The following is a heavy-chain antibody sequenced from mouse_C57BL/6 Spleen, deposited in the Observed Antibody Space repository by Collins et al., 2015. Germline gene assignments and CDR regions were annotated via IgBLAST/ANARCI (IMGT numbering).Heavy chain of an antibody. J-gene: IGHJ3*01. CDR3: ARDGYLAWFAY. Sequence: QGLEWIGNINPSNGGTNYNEKFKSKATLTVDKSSSTAYMQLSSLTSEDSAVYYCARDGYLAWFAYWGQGTLVTVSA. CDR2: INPSNGGT. V-gene: IGHV1-53*01. D-gene: IGHD2-3*01.